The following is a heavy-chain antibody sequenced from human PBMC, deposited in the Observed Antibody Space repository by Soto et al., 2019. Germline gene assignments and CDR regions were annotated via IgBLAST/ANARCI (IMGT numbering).Heavy chain of an antibody. J-gene: IGHJ4*02. CDR3: VVLVVPAAMDY. CDR2: IIPILGIA. D-gene: IGHD2-2*01. CDR1: GGTFSSYT. V-gene: IGHV1-69*02. Sequence: SVKVACRASGGTFSSYTISWLRQAPGQGLEWMGRIIPILGIANYAQKFQGRVTITADKSTSTAYMELSSLRSEDTAVYYCVVLVVPAAMDYWGQGTLVTVSS.